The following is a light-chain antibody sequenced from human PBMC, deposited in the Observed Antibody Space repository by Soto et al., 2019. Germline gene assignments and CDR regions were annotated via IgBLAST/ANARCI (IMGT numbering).Light chain of an antibody. CDR3: QQRVNWPLFT. Sequence: EIVVTQSPATLSLSPGERVTLSCRASQNVDTYLAWYQQKPGQAPRLLIYDASRRAPGTPARFSGSGSGTDFTLTISSLEPEEFAVYYCQQRVNWPLFTCGPGTKLDIK. CDR1: QNVDTY. J-gene: IGKJ3*01. CDR2: DAS. V-gene: IGKV3-11*01.